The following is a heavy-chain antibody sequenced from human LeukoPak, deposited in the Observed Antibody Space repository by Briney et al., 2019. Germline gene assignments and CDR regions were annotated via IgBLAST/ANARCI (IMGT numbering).Heavy chain of an antibody. J-gene: IGHJ6*03. CDR3: ARVYGSSGPLGYYMDV. CDR1: GGSISSYY. Sequence: SEPLSLTCTVSGGSISSYYWSWIRQPAGKGLEWIGRIYTSGSTNYNPSLKSRVTISVDKSKNQFSLKLSSVTAADTAVYYCARVYGSSGPLGYYMDVWGKGTTVTVSS. CDR2: IYTSGST. V-gene: IGHV4-4*07. D-gene: IGHD3-22*01.